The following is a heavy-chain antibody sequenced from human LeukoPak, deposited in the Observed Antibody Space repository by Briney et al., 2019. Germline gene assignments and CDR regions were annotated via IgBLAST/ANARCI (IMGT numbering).Heavy chain of an antibody. CDR3: AKDREYYDFWSGYPLDY. J-gene: IGHJ4*02. D-gene: IGHD3-3*01. Sequence: GGSLRLSCAASGFTFSSYGMHWVRQAPGKGLEWVAFKGRFTISRDNSKNTLYLQMNSLRAEDTAVYYCAKDREYYDFWSGYPLDYWGQGTLVTVSS. V-gene: IGHV3-30*02. CDR1: GFTFSSYG.